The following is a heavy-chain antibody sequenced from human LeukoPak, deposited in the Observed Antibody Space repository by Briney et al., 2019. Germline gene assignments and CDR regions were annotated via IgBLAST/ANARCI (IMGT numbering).Heavy chain of an antibody. CDR2: TYYRSQWYI. CDR3: ASHAFDY. V-gene: IGHV6-1*01. CDR1: GDSVSSNSAA. Sequence: SQTLSLTCAISGDSVSSNSAAWNWIRQSPSRGLEWLGRTYYRSQWYIEYAVSVKSRITIIPDTSKNQVSLQLNSVIPEDTAVYYCASHAFDYWGQGTLVTVSS. J-gene: IGHJ4*02.